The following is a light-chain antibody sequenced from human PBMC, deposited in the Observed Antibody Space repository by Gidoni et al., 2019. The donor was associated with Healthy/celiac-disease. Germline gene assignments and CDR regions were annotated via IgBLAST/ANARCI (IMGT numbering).Light chain of an antibody. V-gene: IGKV1-39*01. CDR1: QSISSY. Sequence: DIQMTQSPSSLSASVGDRVTITCRASQSISSYLNWYQQQPVKAPKLLIYAASSLQSGFPSRFSGSGSGTDFTLTISSLQPEDFATYYCQQSYSTSVTFGQGTKVEIK. CDR2: AAS. J-gene: IGKJ1*01. CDR3: QQSYSTSVT.